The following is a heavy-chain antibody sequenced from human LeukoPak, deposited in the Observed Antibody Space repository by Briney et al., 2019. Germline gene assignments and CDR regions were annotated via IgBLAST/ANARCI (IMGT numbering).Heavy chain of an antibody. D-gene: IGHD4-17*01. CDR1: GFTFSSYA. J-gene: IGHJ4*02. V-gene: IGHV3-23*01. CDR2: MSGRVGRT. CDR3: AKDVYGDYGGLVY. Sequence: GGSLRLSSAASGFTFSSYAMRWVRQAPGKGLEWVSSMSGRVGRTYYADSVQGRFTISRDNSKNTLYLQINSLRAEDTAVYYCAKDVYGDYGGLVYWGQGTLVTVSS.